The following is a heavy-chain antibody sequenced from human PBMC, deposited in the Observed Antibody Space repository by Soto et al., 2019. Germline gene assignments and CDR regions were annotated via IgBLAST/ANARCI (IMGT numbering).Heavy chain of an antibody. Sequence: QVQLVQSGAEVKKPGASVQVSCKSSGYTFSMSGISWVRQAPGQGLEGMGWISGYNGNTNYEQKFQDRVTMTTETTTNTAYMELRRLRSDDTAVYYCAREGPRPYYYYGMDVWGKGTTVTVSS. CDR3: AREGPRPYYYYGMDV. J-gene: IGHJ6*04. V-gene: IGHV1-18*01. CDR1: GYTFSMSG. CDR2: ISGYNGNT.